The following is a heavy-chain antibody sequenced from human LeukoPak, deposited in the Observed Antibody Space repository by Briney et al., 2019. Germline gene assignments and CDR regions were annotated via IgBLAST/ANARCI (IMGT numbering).Heavy chain of an antibody. CDR1: GFTVSSNY. J-gene: IGHJ3*02. V-gene: IGHV3-53*01. CDR3: ARGSSGWYPDAFDI. D-gene: IGHD6-19*01. Sequence: PGGSLRLSCAASGFTVSSNYMSWVRQAPGKGLEWVSVIYSGGSTYYADSVKGRFTISRDNSKNTLYLQMNSLRAEDTAVYYCARGSSGWYPDAFDIWGQGTMVTVSS. CDR2: IYSGGST.